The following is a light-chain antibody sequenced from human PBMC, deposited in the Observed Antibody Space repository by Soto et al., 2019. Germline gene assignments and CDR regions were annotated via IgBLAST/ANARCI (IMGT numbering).Light chain of an antibody. CDR2: LNSDGSH. V-gene: IGLV4-69*01. J-gene: IGLJ1*01. CDR3: QTWGTGIRV. CDR1: SGHSSYA. Sequence: QSVLTQSPSASASLGASVKLTCTLSSGHSSYAIAWHQQQPEKGPRYLMKLNSDGSHSKGDGIPDRLSGSSSGAERYLTSSSLQSEDEADYYCQTWGTGIRVFGTGTKLTVL.